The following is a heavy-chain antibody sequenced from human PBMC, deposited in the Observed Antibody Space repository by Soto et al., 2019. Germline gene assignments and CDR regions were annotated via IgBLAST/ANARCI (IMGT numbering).Heavy chain of an antibody. D-gene: IGHD3-3*01. V-gene: IGHV4-34*01. CDR2: INHSGST. CDR1: GGSFSGYY. Sequence: PSETLSLTCAVYGGSFSGYYWIWIRQPPGKGLEWIGEINHSGSTNYNPSLKSRVTISVDTSKNQFSLKLSSVTAADTAVYYCAREAKETIFGVVIYWFDPWGQGTLVTVSS. CDR3: AREAKETIFGVVIYWFDP. J-gene: IGHJ5*02.